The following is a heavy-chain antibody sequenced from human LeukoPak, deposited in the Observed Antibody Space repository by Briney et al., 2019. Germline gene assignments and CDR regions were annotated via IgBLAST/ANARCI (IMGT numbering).Heavy chain of an antibody. D-gene: IGHD6-13*01. CDR3: AKRPGIAAAGNWFDP. Sequence: GGSLRLSCAASGFTFRTYAMSWVRQAPGKGLEWASGISGSGGSTYYADSAKGRFTISRDNSKNTLYLQMNSLRAEDTAVYYCAKRPGIAAAGNWFDPWGQGTLVTVSS. V-gene: IGHV3-23*01. CDR2: ISGSGGST. J-gene: IGHJ5*02. CDR1: GFTFRTYA.